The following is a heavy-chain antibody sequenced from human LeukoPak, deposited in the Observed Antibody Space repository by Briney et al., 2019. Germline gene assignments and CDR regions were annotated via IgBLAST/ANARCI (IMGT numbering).Heavy chain of an antibody. J-gene: IGHJ4*02. CDR3: AREESGSSGWYDY. CDR1: RFTFIGYT. D-gene: IGHD6-19*01. V-gene: IGHV3-21*01. CDR2: ISSRSTYI. Sequence: GGSLRLSCAASRFTFIGYTMNWVRQAPGKGLEWVSSISSRSTYIYYADSVKGRFTISRDNAKNSLYLQVNSLRAEDTAVYYCAREESGSSGWYDYWGQGTLVTVSS.